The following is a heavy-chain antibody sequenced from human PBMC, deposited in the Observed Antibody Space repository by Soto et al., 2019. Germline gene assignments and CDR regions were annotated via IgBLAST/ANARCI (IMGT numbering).Heavy chain of an antibody. CDR3: ARDSRFDVLTGGYYYYALDA. J-gene: IGHJ6*02. V-gene: IGHV4-4*07. Sequence: SEILSLTCTVSGTSSSTFYWTWIRQPAGRGLEWVGRIHSSGTTYYNPSLKSRVTMSVDTPKNQFSLKLSSVTAADTAIYYCARDSRFDVLTGGYYYYALDAWGQGTTVTVSS. D-gene: IGHD3-9*01. CDR1: GTSSSTFY. CDR2: IHSSGTT.